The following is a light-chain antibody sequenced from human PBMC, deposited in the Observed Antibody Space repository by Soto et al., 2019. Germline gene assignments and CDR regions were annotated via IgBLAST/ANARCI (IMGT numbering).Light chain of an antibody. CDR1: QSLLHSNGYNY. J-gene: IGKJ5*01. Sequence: DIVMTQSPLSLPVTPGEPASISCRSSQSLLHSNGYNYLDWYLQKPGQSPQLLIYLGSNRASGVPDRFSGRGSGTDFTLKISRVEAEDVGVYYCMQALQTPPSCGPGTRMEI. CDR3: MQALQTPPS. CDR2: LGS. V-gene: IGKV2-28*01.